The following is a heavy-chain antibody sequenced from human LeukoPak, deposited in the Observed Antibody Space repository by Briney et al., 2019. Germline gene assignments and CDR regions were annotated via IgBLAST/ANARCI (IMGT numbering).Heavy chain of an antibody. CDR2: ISFDGSQK. Sequence: GGSLRLSCAASGFTFGNYGMHWVRQAPGKGLEWVALISFDGSQKYYADSVKGRFTISRDNSKSTVYLQMNSLRVEDAAVYYCSKDLTSDFGGDLDPWGQGTLVTVSS. D-gene: IGHD3-10*01. CDR1: GFTFGNYG. J-gene: IGHJ5*02. V-gene: IGHV3-30*02. CDR3: SKDLTSDFGGDLDP.